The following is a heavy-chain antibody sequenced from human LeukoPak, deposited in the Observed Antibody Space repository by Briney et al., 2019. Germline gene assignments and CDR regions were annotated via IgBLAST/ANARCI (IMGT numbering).Heavy chain of an antibody. CDR2: IYYSGST. CDR3: ATAGYSSSWSIGYFDY. V-gene: IGHV4-59*01. Sequence: PSETLSLTCTVSGGSISSYYWSWIRQPPGMGLEWIGYIYYSGSTNYNPSLKSRVTISVDTSKNQFSLKLSSVTAADTAVYYCATAGYSSSWSIGYFDYWGQGTLVTVSS. D-gene: IGHD6-13*01. J-gene: IGHJ4*02. CDR1: GGSISSYY.